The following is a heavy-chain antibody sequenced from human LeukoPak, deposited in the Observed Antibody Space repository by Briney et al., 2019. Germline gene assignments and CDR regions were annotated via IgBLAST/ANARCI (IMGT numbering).Heavy chain of an antibody. CDR1: GXSFSAYW. CDR3: ARDTPGDGIDY. D-gene: IGHD7-27*01. V-gene: IGHV3-74*01. CDR2: INSDGSHA. J-gene: IGHJ4*02. Sequence: GGSLRLSCAASGXSFSAYWMHWVRQTPEKGLVWVSHINSDGSHATYADSVKGRFTISRDNAKNTLYLQMNSLRDEDTAVYYCARDTPGDGIDYWGQGTLVTVSS.